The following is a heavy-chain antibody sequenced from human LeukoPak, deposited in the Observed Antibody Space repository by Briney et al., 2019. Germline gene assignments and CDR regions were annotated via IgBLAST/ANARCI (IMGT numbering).Heavy chain of an antibody. V-gene: IGHV3-23*01. D-gene: IGHD2-21*01. Sequence: GGSLTLSCAASGFTFRSYAMIWLRQARGKGLECVSAISGSGGSTYYADSVKGRFTISRDNSKNTLYLQMNSLRAEDTAVYYCAKFLPTHIVVANYYFDYWGQGTLVTVSS. CDR1: GFTFRSYA. CDR3: AKFLPTHIVVANYYFDY. J-gene: IGHJ4*02. CDR2: ISGSGGST.